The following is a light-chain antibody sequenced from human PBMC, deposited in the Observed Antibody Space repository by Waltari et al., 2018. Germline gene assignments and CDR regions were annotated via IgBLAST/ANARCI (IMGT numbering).Light chain of an antibody. V-gene: IGLV1-44*01. CDR1: RPNIESNT. CDR2: GDK. CDR3: AGWDDSLNGPV. J-gene: IGLJ3*02. Sequence: QSVLTQPPSASGTPGQRVTISCSGSRPNIESNTVNWYRQLPRTAPQLLIYGDKQRPSGVPDRFSGSKSGTSASLAISGLQSADEADYYCAGWDDSLNGPVFGGGTKLTVL.